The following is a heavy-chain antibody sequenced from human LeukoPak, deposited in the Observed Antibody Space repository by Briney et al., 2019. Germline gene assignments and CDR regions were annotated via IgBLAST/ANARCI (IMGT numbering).Heavy chain of an antibody. V-gene: IGHV3-48*04. Sequence: GGSLRLSCAASGFTFSNAWMSWVRQAPGKGLEWVSYISSASGSIYYADSVKGRFTISRDNAKNSLFLQMNSLRVEDTAVYYCARLPAYCSSTNCYYDYWGQGTLVTVSS. CDR1: GFTFSNAW. J-gene: IGHJ4*02. CDR3: ARLPAYCSSTNCYYDY. CDR2: ISSASGSI. D-gene: IGHD2-2*01.